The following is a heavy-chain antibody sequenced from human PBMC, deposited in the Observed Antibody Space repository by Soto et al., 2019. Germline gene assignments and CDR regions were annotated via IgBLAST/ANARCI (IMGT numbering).Heavy chain of an antibody. D-gene: IGHD6-19*01. CDR3: ATSSGYLNYFDY. CDR2: LTASGLNT. CDR1: GFNFGSYG. V-gene: IGHV3-23*01. Sequence: EVQLLESGGGLVQPGGSLRLSCSASGFNFGSYGMSWVRQAPGKGLEWVSGLTASGLNTYYTDSVKGRFTISRDNSRNTVYLQMSGLRVEDTAVYYCATSSGYLNYFDYWGQGTLVTVSS. J-gene: IGHJ4*02.